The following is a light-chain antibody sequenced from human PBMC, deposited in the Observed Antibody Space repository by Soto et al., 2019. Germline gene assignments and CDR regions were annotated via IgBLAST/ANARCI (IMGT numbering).Light chain of an antibody. J-gene: IGKJ1*01. Sequence: DIQMTQSPSSLSASVGERVTITCRASHSISSYLNWYQQKPGKAPKLLIYAASSLQSGVPSRFSGSGSGTDFTLTISSLQPDDFATYYCQQYNSYPWTFGQGTKVDIK. V-gene: IGKV1-39*01. CDR2: AAS. CDR3: QQYNSYPWT. CDR1: HSISSY.